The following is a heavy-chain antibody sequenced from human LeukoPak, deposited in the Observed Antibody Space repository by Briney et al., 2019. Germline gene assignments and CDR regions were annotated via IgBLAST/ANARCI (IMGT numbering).Heavy chain of an antibody. J-gene: IGHJ1*01. CDR3: ARQTGYCSGGSCYGYFQH. V-gene: IGHV4-39*01. D-gene: IGHD2-15*01. Sequence: SETLSLTCTVSGGSISSSSYYWGWIRQPPGKGLEWIGSVYYSGSTYYNTSLQSRVTISVDTSKNQFSLKLSSVTAADTAIYYCARQTGYCSGGSCYGYFQHWGQGTLVTVSS. CDR1: GGSISSSSYY. CDR2: VYYSGST.